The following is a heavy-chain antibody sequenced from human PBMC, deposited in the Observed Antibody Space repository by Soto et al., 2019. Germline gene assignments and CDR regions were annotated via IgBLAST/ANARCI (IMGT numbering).Heavy chain of an antibody. CDR3: ARDLTPPNYYYDSSGYYYLGGFDC. V-gene: IGHV3-30-3*01. CDR1: GFTFSNYA. J-gene: IGHJ4*02. D-gene: IGHD3-22*01. Sequence: PGGSLRLSCAASGFTFSNYAMHWVRQAPGTGLEWVAVISYDGSNKYYADSVKGRFTISRDNSKNTLYLQMNSLRAEDTAVYYCARDLTPPNYYYDSSGYYYLGGFDCWGQGTLVTVSS. CDR2: ISYDGSNK.